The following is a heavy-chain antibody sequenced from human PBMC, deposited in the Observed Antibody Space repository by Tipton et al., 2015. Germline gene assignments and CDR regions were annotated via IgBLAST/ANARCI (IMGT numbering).Heavy chain of an antibody. D-gene: IGHD4-17*01. CDR1: GFTFSSYW. V-gene: IGHV3-7*01. CDR3: ATVMGPSYGDYVAY. Sequence: SLRLSCAASGFTFSSYWMSWVRQAPGKGLEWVANIKQDGSEKYYVDSVKGRFSISRDNAKNSLYLQLNSLGAEDTAVYYCATVMGPSYGDYVAYWGQGVLVTVSS. J-gene: IGHJ4*02. CDR2: IKQDGSEK.